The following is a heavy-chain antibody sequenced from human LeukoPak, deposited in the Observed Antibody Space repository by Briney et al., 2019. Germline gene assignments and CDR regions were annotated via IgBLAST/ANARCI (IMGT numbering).Heavy chain of an antibody. J-gene: IGHJ4*02. D-gene: IGHD6-13*01. CDR2: VYYSGST. V-gene: IGHV4-59*01. CDR1: GGSITSYY. Sequence: PSETLSLTCTVSGGSITSYYWSWIRQPPGKGLEWIGYVYYSGSTNYNPSLKSRVTISVDTSKNQFSLKLSSVTAADTAVYYCARDRGAAAGTNFDYWGQGTLVTVSS. CDR3: ARDRGAAAGTNFDY.